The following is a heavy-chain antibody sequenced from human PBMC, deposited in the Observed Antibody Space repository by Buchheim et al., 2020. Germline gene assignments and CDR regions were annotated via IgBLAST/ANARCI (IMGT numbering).Heavy chain of an antibody. J-gene: IGHJ4*02. CDR1: GFTFTNNG. CDR3: ARGGGWTDF. V-gene: IGHV3-7*01. D-gene: IGHD6-19*01. CDR2: VKKDGSET. Sequence: VQLVESGGGVVQPGGSLRLSCAASGFTFTNNGMSWVRQPPGKGLEWVASVKKDGSETYYVDFARGRFTISRDNAKNYLYLQMNSLRAEDTAVYFCARGGGWTDFWGQGA.